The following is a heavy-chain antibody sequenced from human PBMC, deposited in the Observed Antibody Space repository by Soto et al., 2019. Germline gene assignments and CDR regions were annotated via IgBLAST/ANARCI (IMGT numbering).Heavy chain of an antibody. Sequence: EVQLVESGGGLVKPGGSLRLSCAASGFTFSNAWMSWVRQAPGKGLEWVGRITSKTDGGTTDYAAPVKCRFTIARDDSKNTLYLQMNSLKTEDTAVYYCTATSLHSYYDFWSGYYSDYYYYYMDVWGKGTTVTVSS. CDR1: GFTFSNAW. CDR2: ITSKTDGGTT. D-gene: IGHD3-3*01. V-gene: IGHV3-15*01. CDR3: TATSLHSYYDFWSGYYSDYYYYYMDV. J-gene: IGHJ6*03.